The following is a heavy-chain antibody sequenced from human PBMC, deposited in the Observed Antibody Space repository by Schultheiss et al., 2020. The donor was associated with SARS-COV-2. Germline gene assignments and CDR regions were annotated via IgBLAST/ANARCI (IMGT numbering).Heavy chain of an antibody. J-gene: IGHJ3*02. CDR1: GYTFTSYG. Sequence: ASVKVSCKASGYTFTSYGISWVRQAPGQGLEWMGWINPNSGGRNYAQKFQGRVTMTRDTSISTAYMELSRLRSDDTAVYYCARGHMTTVTTVAFDIWGQGTMVTVSS. CDR2: INPNSGGR. D-gene: IGHD4-17*01. V-gene: IGHV1-2*02. CDR3: ARGHMTTVTTVAFDI.